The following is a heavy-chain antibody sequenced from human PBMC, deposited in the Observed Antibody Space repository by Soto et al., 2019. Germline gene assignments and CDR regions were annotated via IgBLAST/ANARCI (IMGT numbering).Heavy chain of an antibody. D-gene: IGHD1-26*01. J-gene: IGHJ4*02. CDR1: GGTFSSYA. CDR3: APDVVSGSGSYMADFDY. CDR2: IIPIFGTA. V-gene: IGHV1-69*01. Sequence: QVQLVQSGAEVKKPGSSVKVSCKASGGTFSSYAISWVRQAPGQGLEWMGGIIPIFGTANYAQKFQGRVTITADESTSTAYMELSSLRSEDTAVYYCAPDVVSGSGSYMADFDYWGQGTLVTVSS.